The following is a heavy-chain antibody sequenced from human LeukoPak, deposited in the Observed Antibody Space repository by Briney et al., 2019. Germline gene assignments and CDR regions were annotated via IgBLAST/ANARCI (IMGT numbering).Heavy chain of an antibody. CDR3: ARLAQTSALYYDFWSGYYVDY. V-gene: IGHV4-39*01. Sequence: SETLSLTCTVSGGSISSSRSYWGWIRQSPGKGLEWIGSIYYSGSTYYNPSLKSRVTISVDTSKNQFSLKLSSVTAADTAVYYCARLAQTSALYYDFWSGYYVDYWGQGTLVTVSS. CDR2: IYYSGST. CDR1: GGSISSSRSY. J-gene: IGHJ4*02. D-gene: IGHD3-3*01.